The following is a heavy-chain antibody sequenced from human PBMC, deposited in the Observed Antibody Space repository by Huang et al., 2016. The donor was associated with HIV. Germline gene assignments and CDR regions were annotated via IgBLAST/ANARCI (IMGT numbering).Heavy chain of an antibody. Sequence: VESGGRSVQPGGSIKLSCVGSTFTFGAYWMSWVRQPRGKGLEGVANIKQDESEKYYVDSVKGRFNISRDNARKVLFLKMDDLRVEDTAIYFCATKTAGMDIWGQGTTVTVSS. CDR1: TFTFGAYW. CDR3: ATKTAGMDI. V-gene: IGHV3-7*01. D-gene: IGHD1-7*01. CDR2: IKQDESEK. J-gene: IGHJ6*02.